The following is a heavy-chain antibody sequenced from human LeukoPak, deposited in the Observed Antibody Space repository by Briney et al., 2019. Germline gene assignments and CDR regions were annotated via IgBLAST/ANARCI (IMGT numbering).Heavy chain of an antibody. CDR2: IYHSGST. CDR3: ARDDLKDGYCSGGSCLNRRFDP. J-gene: IGHJ5*02. CDR1: GYSISSGYY. Sequence: PSETLSLTCTVSGYSISSGYYWGWIRQPPGKGLEWIGSIYHSGSTYYNPSLKSRVTISVDTSKNQFSLKLSSVTAADTAVYYCARDDLKDGYCSGGSCLNRRFDPWGQGTLVTVSS. D-gene: IGHD2-15*01. V-gene: IGHV4-38-2*02.